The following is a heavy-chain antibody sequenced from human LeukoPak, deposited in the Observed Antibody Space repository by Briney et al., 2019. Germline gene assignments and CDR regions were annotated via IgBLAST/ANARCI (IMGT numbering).Heavy chain of an antibody. J-gene: IGHJ6*02. CDR1: GFTFSSYA. Sequence: PGGSLRLSCAASGFTFSSYAMPWVRQAPGKGLEWVANIKQDGSEKYYVDSVKGRFTISRDNAKNSLYLQMNSLRAEDTAVYYCARDGGTVIQIYYYYGMDVWGQGTTVTVSS. V-gene: IGHV3-7*01. CDR3: ARDGGTVIQIYYYYGMDV. D-gene: IGHD4-17*01. CDR2: IKQDGSEK.